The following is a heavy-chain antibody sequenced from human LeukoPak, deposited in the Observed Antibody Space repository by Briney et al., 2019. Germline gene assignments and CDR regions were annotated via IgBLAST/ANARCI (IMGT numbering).Heavy chain of an antibody. V-gene: IGHV1-69*06. Sequence: SVKVSCKASGGTFSSYAISWVRQAPGQGLEWMGGIIPIFGTANYAQKFQGRVTITADKSTSTAYMELSSLRPEDTAVYYCARRDSSGWYVFDYWGQGTLVTVSS. CDR3: ARRDSSGWYVFDY. CDR1: GGTFSSYA. D-gene: IGHD6-19*01. CDR2: IIPIFGTA. J-gene: IGHJ4*02.